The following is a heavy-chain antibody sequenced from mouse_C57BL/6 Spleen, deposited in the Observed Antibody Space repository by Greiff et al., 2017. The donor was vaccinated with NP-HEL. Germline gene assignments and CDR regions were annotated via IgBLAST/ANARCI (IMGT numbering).Heavy chain of an antibody. CDR1: GYTFTDYY. V-gene: IGHV1-26*01. D-gene: IGHD4-1*02. J-gene: IGHJ2*01. Sequence: EVQLQQSGPELVKPGASVKISCKASGYTFTDYYMNWVKQSHGKSLEWIGDINPNNGGTSYNQKFKGKATLTVDKSSSTAYMELRSLTSEDSAVYYCAKALNWDADFDYWGQGTTLTVSS. CDR2: INPNNGGT. CDR3: AKALNWDADFDY.